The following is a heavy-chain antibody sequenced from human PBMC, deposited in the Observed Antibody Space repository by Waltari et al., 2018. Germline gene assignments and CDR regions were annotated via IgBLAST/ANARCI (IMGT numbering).Heavy chain of an antibody. D-gene: IGHD4-17*01. CDR3: ARGLSIRAMTMVVTIDY. CDR2: IKQDGSEK. CDR1: GFHCGSEG. Sequence: EVQLVESGGGLVQPGGSLRLSCASSGFHCGSEGRRWVRQAPGKWLEWVASIKQDGSEKYYVDSVKGRFTISRDNAKNSLYLQMNSLRDEDTAVYYCARGLSIRAMTMVVTIDYWGQGTLVTVSS. V-gene: IGHV3-7*01. J-gene: IGHJ4*02.